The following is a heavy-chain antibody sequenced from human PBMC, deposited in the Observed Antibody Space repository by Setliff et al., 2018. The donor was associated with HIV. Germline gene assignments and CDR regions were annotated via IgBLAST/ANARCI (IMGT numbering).Heavy chain of an antibody. CDR2: VYNSGTT. J-gene: IGHJ4*02. D-gene: IGHD3-10*01. CDR1: GASSSSHY. V-gene: IGHV4-59*11. Sequence: SETLSLTCTVSGASSSSHYWGWIRQPPGKAPEWIGYVYNSGTTKYNPSLKSRVTISVDTSKNQFSLKMSSVTAADTAVYYCARARGPEGYFDSWGQGTLVTVSS. CDR3: ARARGPEGYFDS.